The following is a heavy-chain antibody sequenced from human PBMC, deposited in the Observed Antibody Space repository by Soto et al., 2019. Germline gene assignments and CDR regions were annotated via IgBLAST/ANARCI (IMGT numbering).Heavy chain of an antibody. V-gene: IGHV1-69*02. CDR3: ARGLYGSGSLPLLDY. CDR2: IIPILGIA. Sequence: QVQLVQSGAEVKKPGSSVKVSCKASGGTFSSYTISWVRQAPGQGLEWMGRIIPILGIANYAQKFQGRVKITADKSTSTAYMELSSLRSEDTAVYYCARGLYGSGSLPLLDYWGQGTLVTVSS. J-gene: IGHJ4*02. D-gene: IGHD3-10*01. CDR1: GGTFSSYT.